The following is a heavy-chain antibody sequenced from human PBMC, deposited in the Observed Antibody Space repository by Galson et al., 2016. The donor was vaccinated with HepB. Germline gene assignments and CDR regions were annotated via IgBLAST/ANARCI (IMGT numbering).Heavy chain of an antibody. Sequence: SLRLSCAASGFTFDDYYMTWIRQAPGKGLEWVSYISNRNGYTNYADSVKGRFTISGDNAKNSPYLEMNSLRVEDTAVYYCAREALNPRRRFDYWGQGTLVSGSS. V-gene: IGHV3-11*06. CDR2: ISNRNGYT. CDR3: AREALNPRRRFDY. D-gene: IGHD1-14*01. CDR1: GFTFDDYY. J-gene: IGHJ4*02.